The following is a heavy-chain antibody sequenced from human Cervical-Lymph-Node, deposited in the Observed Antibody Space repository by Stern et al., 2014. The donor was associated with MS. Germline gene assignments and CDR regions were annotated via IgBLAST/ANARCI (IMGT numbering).Heavy chain of an antibody. CDR1: SGFFGNYY. Sequence: VQLEESGPGLVKPSETLSLMCSASSGFFGNYYWSWIRQPPGKGLEWIGHIYYSGSTYYNASLKSRVTIALDTSKNQLTLRLSAVTAADTAVYYCARAGPYDYIWGNFRHQAFYFDAWGQGALVTVSS. J-gene: IGHJ4*02. CDR3: ARAGPYDYIWGNFRHQAFYFDA. V-gene: IGHV4-59*01. D-gene: IGHD3-16*02. CDR2: IYYSGST.